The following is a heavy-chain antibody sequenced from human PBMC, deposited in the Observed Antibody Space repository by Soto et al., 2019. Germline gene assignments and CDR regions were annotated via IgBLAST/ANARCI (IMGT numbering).Heavy chain of an antibody. CDR3: ARAGCSGECRTPHFSYYIDV. D-gene: IGHD2-15*01. CDR2: IWYDGSRK. Sequence: QVQLVESGGGVVQPERSLRLSCAASGFIFTSYAMHWVRQAPGHGLGGVAVIWYDGSRKYYAESVKGRFTISRPNSKNALYLHMTSLRAEDSGLYYWARAGCSGECRTPHFSYYIDVWGKGTKVTVSS. CDR1: GFIFTSYA. V-gene: IGHV3-33*01. J-gene: IGHJ6*03.